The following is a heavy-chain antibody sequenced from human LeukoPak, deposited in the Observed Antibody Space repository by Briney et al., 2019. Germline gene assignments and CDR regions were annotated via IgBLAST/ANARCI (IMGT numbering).Heavy chain of an antibody. V-gene: IGHV3-30*02. J-gene: IGHJ4*02. D-gene: IGHD4-17*01. CDR3: AKGDDYGATPDY. Sequence: GGSLRLSCAASGFTFSSHGMHWARQAPGKGLEWVAIIYYDGSGQFYADSVKGRFTISRDNPKNTLYLQMNSLRAEDTAVYYCAKGDDYGATPDYWGQGTLVTVSS. CDR2: IYYDGSGQ. CDR1: GFTFSSHG.